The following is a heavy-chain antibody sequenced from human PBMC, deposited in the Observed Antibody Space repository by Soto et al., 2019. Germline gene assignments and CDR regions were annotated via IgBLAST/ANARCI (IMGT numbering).Heavy chain of an antibody. Sequence: QVQMVQSGAEVKKPGSSARVSCKVSGGTFSRHSISWVRQAPGQGLEWMGGIIPIFDATQYAQKFQGRLTITADESTNTFHMDLSGLRPEDTAIYYCARDSTSVRGSWGQGTLVTVS. V-gene: IGHV1-69*01. CDR1: GGTFSRHS. D-gene: IGHD3-10*01. J-gene: IGHJ4*02. CDR3: ARDSTSVRGS. CDR2: IIPIFDAT.